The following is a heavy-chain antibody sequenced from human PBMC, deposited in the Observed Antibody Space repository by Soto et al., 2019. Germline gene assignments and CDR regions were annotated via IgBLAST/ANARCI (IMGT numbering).Heavy chain of an antibody. CDR3: VRFGGKYSSTSSRLCDH. CDR1: GFTFSSYA. V-gene: IGHV3-23*01. CDR2: IRGSGANT. D-gene: IGHD6-19*01. J-gene: IGHJ4*02. Sequence: PGGSLRLSCAASGFTFSSYAMSWVRQAPGKGLEWVSTIRGSGANTFYADSVMGRFTISRDNSKNTLALQMSSLRAEDTAVYYCVRFGGKYSSTSSRLCDHWGRGTLDTVSS.